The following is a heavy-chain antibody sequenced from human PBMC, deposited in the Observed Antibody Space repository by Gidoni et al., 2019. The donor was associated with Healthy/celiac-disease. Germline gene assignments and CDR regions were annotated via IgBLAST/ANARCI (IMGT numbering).Heavy chain of an antibody. CDR2: IRSKAYGGTT. V-gene: IGHV3-49*05. J-gene: IGHJ4*02. Sequence: EVQLVESGVGLVKPGRSLRLPCTASGFTFGDYAMSWFRQAPGAGLGWVGFIRSKAYGGTTEYAASVKGRLTISRDDSKSIAYLQMNSLKTEDTAVYYCTRVEVEMVHGPFDYWGQGTLVTVSS. CDR1: GFTFGDYA. CDR3: TRVEVEMVHGPFDY. D-gene: IGHD3-10*01.